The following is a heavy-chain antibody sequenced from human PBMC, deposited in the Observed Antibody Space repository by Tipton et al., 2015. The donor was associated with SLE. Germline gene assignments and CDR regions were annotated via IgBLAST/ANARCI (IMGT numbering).Heavy chain of an antibody. CDR3: ARFDYSNWDDY. V-gene: IGHV4-34*01. CDR2: INDSGST. CDR1: GGSFGYH. Sequence: TLSLICAIYGGSFGYHWSWIRQSPGKGLEWIGEINDSGSTNYNPSLMSRVTISLDRSKNQFSLKLSSVTAADTAVYFCARFDYSNWDDYWGQGTLVIVSS. J-gene: IGHJ4*02. D-gene: IGHD4-11*01.